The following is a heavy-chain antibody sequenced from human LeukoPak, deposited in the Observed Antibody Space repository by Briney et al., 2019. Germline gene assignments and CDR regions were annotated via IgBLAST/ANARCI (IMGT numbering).Heavy chain of an antibody. CDR3: ARGDSSGWGLDY. J-gene: IGHJ4*02. Sequence: GGSLRLSCAASGFTFSSYAMSWARQAPGKGLEWVSAISGSGGSTYSADSVKGRFTISRDNSKNTLYLQMNSLRAEDTAVYYCARGDSSGWGLDYWGLGTLVTVSS. CDR1: GFTFSSYA. CDR2: ISGSGGST. D-gene: IGHD6-19*01. V-gene: IGHV3-23*01.